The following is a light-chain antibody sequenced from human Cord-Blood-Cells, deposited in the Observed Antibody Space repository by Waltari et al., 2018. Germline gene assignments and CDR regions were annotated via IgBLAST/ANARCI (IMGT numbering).Light chain of an antibody. V-gene: IGKV3-11*01. CDR2: DAS. J-gene: IGKJ1*01. Sequence: EIVLTPSPATLSLSPGERATLSCRASQSVSSYLAWYQQKPGQAPRLLIYDASNRATGSPARFSGSGSGTDFTLTISSLEPEDFAVYYCQQRSNWPPWTFGQGTKVEIK. CDR1: QSVSSY. CDR3: QQRSNWPPWT.